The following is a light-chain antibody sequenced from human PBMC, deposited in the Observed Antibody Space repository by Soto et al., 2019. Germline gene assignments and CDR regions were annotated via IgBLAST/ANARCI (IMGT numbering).Light chain of an antibody. V-gene: IGLV1-44*01. Sequence: QSVLTQPPSASGTPGQRVAIACSGSSSNVGINSVSWYQQFPGAAPKVLIYSTNQRPSGVPDRFSGSKSGTSASLAISGLQPEDEADYYCAAWDDSLNGPVFGGGTKRTVL. CDR3: AAWDDSLNGPV. J-gene: IGLJ2*01. CDR2: STN. CDR1: SSNVGINS.